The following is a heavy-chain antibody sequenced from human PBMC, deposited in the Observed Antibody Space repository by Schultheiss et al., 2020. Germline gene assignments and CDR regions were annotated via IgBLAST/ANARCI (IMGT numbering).Heavy chain of an antibody. V-gene: IGHV4-59*01. CDR1: GGSISSYY. Sequence: SETLSLTCTVSGGSISSYYWSWIRQHPGKGLEWIGYIYYSGSTNYNPSLKSRVTISVDTSKNQFSLKLSSVTAADTAVYYCARTGGRSVTTGPNYYFDYWGQGTLVTVSS. D-gene: IGHD4-17*01. CDR3: ARTGGRSVTTGPNYYFDY. J-gene: IGHJ4*02. CDR2: IYYSGST.